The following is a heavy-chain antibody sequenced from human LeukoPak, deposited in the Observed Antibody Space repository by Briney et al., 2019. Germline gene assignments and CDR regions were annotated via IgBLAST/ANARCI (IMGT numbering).Heavy chain of an antibody. CDR2: LYYSGST. CDR3: ARGPTKNYFDY. Sequence: SETLSLTCTVSGDSISSYYWSWIRQPPGKGLEWIGYLYYSGSTNYNPSLKSRVTISIDMSKNQFSLKLRSVTAADTAVYYCARGPTKNYFDYWGQGTLVTVSS. CDR1: GDSISSYY. V-gene: IGHV4-59*01. J-gene: IGHJ4*02.